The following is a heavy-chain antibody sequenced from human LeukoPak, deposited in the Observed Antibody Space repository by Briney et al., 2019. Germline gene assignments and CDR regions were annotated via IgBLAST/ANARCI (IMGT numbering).Heavy chain of an antibody. CDR1: GYTFTGYY. Sequence: GASVKVSCKASGYTFTGYYMHWVRQAPGQWLEWMGWINPNSGGTNYAQKFQGRVTMTRDTSISTAYMELSRLRSDDTAVYYCARVGGRDGYNPSPFDIWGQGTMVTVSS. D-gene: IGHD5-24*01. CDR3: ARVGGRDGYNPSPFDI. V-gene: IGHV1-2*02. CDR2: INPNSGGT. J-gene: IGHJ3*02.